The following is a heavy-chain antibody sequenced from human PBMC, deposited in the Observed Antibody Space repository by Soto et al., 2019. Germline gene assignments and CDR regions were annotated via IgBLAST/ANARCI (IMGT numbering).Heavy chain of an antibody. CDR1: GYTFTSYD. CDR2: MNPNSGNT. Sequence: ASVKVSFKASGYTFTSYDINWVRQATGQGLEWMGWMNPNSGNTGYAQKFQGRVTMTRNTSISTAYMELSSLRSEDTAVYYCAIKGNDFWSGYQAPYFDYWGQGTLVTVSS. CDR3: AIKGNDFWSGYQAPYFDY. J-gene: IGHJ4*02. V-gene: IGHV1-8*01. D-gene: IGHD3-3*01.